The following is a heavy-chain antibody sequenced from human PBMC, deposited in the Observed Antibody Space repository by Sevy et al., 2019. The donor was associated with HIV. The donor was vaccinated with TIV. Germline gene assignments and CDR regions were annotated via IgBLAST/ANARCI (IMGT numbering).Heavy chain of an antibody. J-gene: IGHJ4*01. CDR2: IWYDGSNK. D-gene: IGHD2-2*03. V-gene: IGHV3-33*01. CDR1: GFTFSNYG. Sequence: GGSLRLSCAASGFTFSNYGMHWVRQAPGKGLEWVAVIWYDGSNKYYADSVKGRFTISRDNSRNTLYLQMNSLRAEDTAVYYCARDQSWISIGGRDYWGHGTLVTVSS. CDR3: ARDQSWISIGGRDY.